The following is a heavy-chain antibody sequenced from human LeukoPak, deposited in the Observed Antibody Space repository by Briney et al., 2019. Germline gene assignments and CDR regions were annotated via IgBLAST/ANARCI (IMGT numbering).Heavy chain of an antibody. D-gene: IGHD5-18*01. CDR1: GYTFTSYY. CDR2: INPSGGST. Sequence: ASVKVSCKASGYTFTSYYIHWVRQAPGQGLEWMGIINPSGGSTSYAQKFQGRVTMTRDMSTSTVYMELSSLRSEDTAVYYCARDPWDTAMVTSHYYYYMDVWGKGTTVTVSS. J-gene: IGHJ6*03. CDR3: ARDPWDTAMVTSHYYYYMDV. V-gene: IGHV1-46*01.